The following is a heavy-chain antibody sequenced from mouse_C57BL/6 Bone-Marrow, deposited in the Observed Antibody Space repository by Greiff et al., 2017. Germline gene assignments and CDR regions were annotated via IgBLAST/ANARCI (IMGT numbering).Heavy chain of an antibody. CDR3: ASSYCGSSLWFAY. Sequence: VQLVESGPGLVAPSQSLSITCTVSGFSLTSYAISWVRQPPGKGLEWLGVIWTGGGTNYNSALKSRLSISKDNSKSQVFLKMSSLHTDDTAKCCCASSYCGSSLWFAYWGQGTLVTVSA. J-gene: IGHJ3*01. V-gene: IGHV2-9-1*01. CDR1: GFSLTSYA. D-gene: IGHD1-1*01. CDR2: IWTGGGT.